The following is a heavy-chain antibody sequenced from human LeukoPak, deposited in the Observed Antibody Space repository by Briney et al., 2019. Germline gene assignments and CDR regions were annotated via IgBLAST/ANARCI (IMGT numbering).Heavy chain of an antibody. Sequence: SVMVSCKASGGTFSSYAISWVRRAPGQGLEWMGRIIPILGIANYAQKFQGRVTITADKSTSTAYMELSSLRSEDTAVYYCARVADYYGSGNDYWGQGTLVTVSS. V-gene: IGHV1-69*04. CDR2: IIPILGIA. J-gene: IGHJ4*02. D-gene: IGHD3-10*01. CDR1: GGTFSSYA. CDR3: ARVADYYGSGNDY.